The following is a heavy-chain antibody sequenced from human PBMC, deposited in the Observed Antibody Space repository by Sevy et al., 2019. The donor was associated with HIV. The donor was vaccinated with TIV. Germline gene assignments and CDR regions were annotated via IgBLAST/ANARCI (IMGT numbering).Heavy chain of an antibody. D-gene: IGHD3-22*01. Sequence: GGSLRLSCAASGFTFSTYAMNWVRQAPGKGLEWVSYITSSGSTIYYADSVQGRFTISRDNAKNSLFLQMNSLRVEDTAVYYCARATYYYDSSGPYYFDYWGQGTLVTVSS. CDR1: GFTFSTYA. V-gene: IGHV3-48*03. CDR2: ITSSGSTI. CDR3: ARATYYYDSSGPYYFDY. J-gene: IGHJ4*02.